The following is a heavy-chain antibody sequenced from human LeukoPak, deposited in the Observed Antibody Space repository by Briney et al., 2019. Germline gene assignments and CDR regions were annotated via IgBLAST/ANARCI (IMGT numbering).Heavy chain of an antibody. CDR3: AKDWLDSGSHDY. V-gene: IGHV3-30*18. CDR1: GFTFSSYG. D-gene: IGHD1-26*01. CDR2: ISYDGSNK. Sequence: GGSLRLSCAASGFTFSSYGMHWVRQAPGEGLEWVAVISYDGSNKYYADSVKGRFTISRDNSKNTLYLQMNSLRAEDTAVYYCAKDWLDSGSHDYWGQGTLVTVSS. J-gene: IGHJ4*02.